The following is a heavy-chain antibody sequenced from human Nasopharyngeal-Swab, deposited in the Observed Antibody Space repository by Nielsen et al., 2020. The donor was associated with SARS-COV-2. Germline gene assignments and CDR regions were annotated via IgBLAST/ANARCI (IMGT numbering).Heavy chain of an antibody. D-gene: IGHD5-24*01. Sequence: GGSLRLSCAASGFTVSSNYMSWVRQAPGKGLVWVSRINSDGSSTSYADSVKGRFTISRDNAKNTLYLQMNSLRAEDTAVYYCARAWSRDGYNVDYWGQGTLVTVSS. CDR3: ARAWSRDGYNVDY. V-gene: IGHV3-74*01. J-gene: IGHJ4*02. CDR1: GFTVSSNY. CDR2: INSDGSST.